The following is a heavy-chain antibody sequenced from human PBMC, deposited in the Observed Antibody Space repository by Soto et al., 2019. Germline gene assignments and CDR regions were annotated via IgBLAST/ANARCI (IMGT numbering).Heavy chain of an antibody. CDR2: IWYDGSNK. D-gene: IGHD2-2*01. Sequence: QVQLVESGGGVVQPGRSLRLSCAASGFTFSSYGMHWVRQAPGKGLEWVAVIWYDGSNKYYADSVKGRFTISRDNSKNTLYLQMNSLRAEDTAVYYCASDCSSTSCLDAFDIWGQGTMVTVSS. V-gene: IGHV3-33*01. J-gene: IGHJ3*02. CDR3: ASDCSSTSCLDAFDI. CDR1: GFTFSSYG.